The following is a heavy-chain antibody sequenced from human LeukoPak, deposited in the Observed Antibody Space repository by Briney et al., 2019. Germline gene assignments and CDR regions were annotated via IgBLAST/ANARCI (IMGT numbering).Heavy chain of an antibody. J-gene: IGHJ4*02. CDR1: GFTFSSYG. Sequence: PGGSLRLSCAASGFTFSSYGMHWVRQAPGKGLEWVAVISYDGSNKYYADSVKGRFTISRDNSKNTLYLQMNSLRAEDTAVYYCAKTMTTDLYYFDYWGQRTLVTVSS. CDR2: ISYDGSNK. D-gene: IGHD4-11*01. CDR3: AKTMTTDLYYFDY. V-gene: IGHV3-30*18.